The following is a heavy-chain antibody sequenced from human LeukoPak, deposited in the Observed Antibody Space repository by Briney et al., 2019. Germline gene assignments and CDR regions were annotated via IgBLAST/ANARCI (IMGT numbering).Heavy chain of an antibody. CDR2: IYTSGST. CDR3: ATSLVVVPAMREYAFDI. D-gene: IGHD2-2*01. CDR1: GGSISSGSYY. J-gene: IGHJ3*02. V-gene: IGHV4-61*02. Sequence: SQTLSLTCTVSGGSISSGSYYWSWIRQPAGKGLEWIGRIYTSGSTNYNPSLKSRVTISVDTSKNQFPLKLSSVTAADTAVYYCATSLVVVPAMREYAFDIWGQGTMVTVSS.